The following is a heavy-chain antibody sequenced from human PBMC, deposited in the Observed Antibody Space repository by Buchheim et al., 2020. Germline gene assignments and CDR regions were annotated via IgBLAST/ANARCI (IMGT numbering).Heavy chain of an antibody. Sequence: QVQLQESGPGLVKPSQTLSLTCTVSGDSISSASYYWTWIRQRPGKGLEWIGYIYHNGITYYNPSLKSRVILLIDTSTNQFSLKMSSVTAADTAVYYCARDVLNNWFDPWGQGTL. CDR1: GDSISSASYY. CDR2: IYHNGIT. CDR3: ARDVLNNWFDP. V-gene: IGHV4-31*03. J-gene: IGHJ5*02.